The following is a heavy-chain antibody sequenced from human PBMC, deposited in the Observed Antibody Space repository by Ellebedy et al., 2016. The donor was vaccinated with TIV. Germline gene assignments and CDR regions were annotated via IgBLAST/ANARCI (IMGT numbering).Heavy chain of an antibody. CDR2: MNGDGNER. J-gene: IGHJ4*02. D-gene: IGHD1-1*01. Sequence: PGGSLRLSCAVSGFTFSTSWMSWVRQAPGQGLEWVANMNGDGNERYYVYSVEGRFTISRDNTRNSLYLQMTSLRADDTAVYYCTKDGSGTMNFWGQGTLVTVSS. CDR3: TKDGSGTMNF. CDR1: GFTFSTSW. V-gene: IGHV3-7*01.